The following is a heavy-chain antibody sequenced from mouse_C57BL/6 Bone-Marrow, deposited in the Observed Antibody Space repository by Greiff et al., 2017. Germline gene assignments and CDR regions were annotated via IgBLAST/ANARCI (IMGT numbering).Heavy chain of an antibody. Sequence: QVQLQQSGAELAKPGASVKLSCKASGYTFTSYWMHWVKQRPGQGLEWIGYINPSSGYTKYNQKFKDQATLTADKSSSTAYMQLGSLTYEDSAVYYCARSFWYIGVWGTGTTVTVSS. CDR2: INPSSGYT. CDR3: ARSFWYIGV. V-gene: IGHV1-7*01. CDR1: GYTFTSYW. J-gene: IGHJ1*03.